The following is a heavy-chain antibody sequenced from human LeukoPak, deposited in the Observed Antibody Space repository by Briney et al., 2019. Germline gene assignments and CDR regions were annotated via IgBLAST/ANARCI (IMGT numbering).Heavy chain of an antibody. V-gene: IGHV4-31*03. J-gene: IGHJ4*02. CDR2: IYYSGST. Sequence: SSQTLSLTCTVSGGSISSGGYYWSWIRQHPGKGLEWIGYIYYSGSTYYNPSLKSRVTISVDTSKNQFSLKLSSVTAADTAVYYCARGYSSSWYRNDYWGQGTLVTVSS. CDR3: ARGYSSSWYRNDY. D-gene: IGHD6-13*01. CDR1: GGSISSGGYY.